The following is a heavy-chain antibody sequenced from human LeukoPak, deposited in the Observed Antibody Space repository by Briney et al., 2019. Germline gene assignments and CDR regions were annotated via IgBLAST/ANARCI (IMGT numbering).Heavy chain of an antibody. D-gene: IGHD5/OR15-5a*01. CDR1: GYTFTGYY. J-gene: IGHJ4*02. V-gene: IGHV1-2*02. CDR2: INPNGGDT. CDR3: ARARGSTFDY. Sequence: ASVKVSCKASGYTFTGYYRDWVRQAPGEGLEWMGRINPNGGDTNSAQKFQGRVTMTRDTSISTAYMELSSLRSDDTAVYYCARARGSTFDYWGQGTLVTVSS.